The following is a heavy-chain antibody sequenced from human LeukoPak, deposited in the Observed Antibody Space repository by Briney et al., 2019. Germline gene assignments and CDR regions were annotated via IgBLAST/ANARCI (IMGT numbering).Heavy chain of an antibody. CDR3: AKEVAAYDAFGI. CDR2: ISSRGHTN. D-gene: IGHD2-15*01. Sequence: GGSVRLSCTASGFTFSTFGMHWVRQAPGRGLEWVAAISSRGHTNKSAGSVKGRFTISRDNSKNTLYLQMHSLREDDTAVYYCAKEVAAYDAFGIWGQGTMVTVSS. CDR1: GFTFSTFG. J-gene: IGHJ3*02. V-gene: IGHV3-30*18.